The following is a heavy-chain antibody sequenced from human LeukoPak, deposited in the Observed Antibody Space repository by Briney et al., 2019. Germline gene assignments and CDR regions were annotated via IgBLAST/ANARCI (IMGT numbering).Heavy chain of an antibody. V-gene: IGHV4-30-4*08. CDR1: GGSISSGSYY. D-gene: IGHD1-26*01. CDR3: ARGGSWEYYFDY. Sequence: SETLSLTCTVSGGSISSGSYYWSWIRQPPGKGLEWIGYIYYSGSTYYNPSLKSRVTISVDTSKNQFSLKLSSVTAADTAVYYCARGGSWEYYFDYWGQGTLVTVSS. J-gene: IGHJ4*02. CDR2: IYYSGST.